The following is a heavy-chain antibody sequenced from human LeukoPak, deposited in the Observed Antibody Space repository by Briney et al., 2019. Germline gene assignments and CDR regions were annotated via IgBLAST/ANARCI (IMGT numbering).Heavy chain of an antibody. D-gene: IGHD1-26*01. CDR2: IYTSGST. J-gene: IGHJ3*02. Sequence: PSETLSLTCTVSGDSISYGSSYWSWIRQPAGKGLEWIGRIYTSGSTNYNPSLKSRVTISVDTSKNQFSLKLSSVTAADTAVYYCARVYVWELPPYDAFDIWGQGTMVTVSS. CDR3: ARVYVWELPPYDAFDI. CDR1: GDSISYGSSY. V-gene: IGHV4-61*02.